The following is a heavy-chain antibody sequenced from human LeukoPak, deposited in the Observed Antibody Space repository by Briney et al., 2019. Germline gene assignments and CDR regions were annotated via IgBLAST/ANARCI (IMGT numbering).Heavy chain of an antibody. CDR2: INPNSGGT. CDR1: GYTFTGYY. CDR3: ARDVGLGYCSGGSCEVFGY. V-gene: IGHV1-2*02. Sequence: ASAKVSCKASGYTFTGYYMHWVRQAPGQGLEWMGWINPNSGGTNYAQKFQGRVTMTRDTSISTAYKELSRLRSDDTAVYYCARDVGLGYCSGGSCEVFGYWGQGTLVTVSS. J-gene: IGHJ4*02. D-gene: IGHD2-15*01.